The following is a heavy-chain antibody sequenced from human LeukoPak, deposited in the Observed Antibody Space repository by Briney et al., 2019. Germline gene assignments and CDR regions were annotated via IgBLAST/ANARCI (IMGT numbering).Heavy chain of an antibody. J-gene: IGHJ4*02. CDR2: ISYDGSNK. Sequence: GGSLRLSCAASGFTFSSYAMHWVRQAPGKGLEWVAVISYDGSNKYYADSVKGRFTISRDNSKNTLYLQMNSLRAEDTAVYYCARGGNSSGWYPDYWGQGTLVTVSS. V-gene: IGHV3-30*04. D-gene: IGHD6-19*01. CDR3: ARGGNSSGWYPDY. CDR1: GFTFSSYA.